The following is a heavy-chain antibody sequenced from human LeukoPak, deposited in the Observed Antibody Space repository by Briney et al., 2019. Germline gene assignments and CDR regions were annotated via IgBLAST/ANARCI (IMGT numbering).Heavy chain of an antibody. J-gene: IGHJ4*02. D-gene: IGHD6-13*01. Sequence: GESLKISCKGSGYSFTSYWIGWVRQMPGKGLEWMGIIYPGDSDTRYSPSFQGQVTISADKSISTAYLQWSSLNASDTAMYYCARHVRPYSSSRYLDYWAQGILVTVSS. CDR3: ARHVRPYSSSRYLDY. V-gene: IGHV5-51*01. CDR2: IYPGDSDT. CDR1: GYSFTSYW.